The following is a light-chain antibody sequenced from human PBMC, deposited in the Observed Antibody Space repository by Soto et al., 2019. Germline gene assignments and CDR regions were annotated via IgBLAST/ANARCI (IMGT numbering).Light chain of an antibody. CDR2: DV. Sequence: QSALTQPASVSGWPGQSITIYCTGTSSDVGGSIYVSWYQLSPGKAPKLLIYDVDRPSGVSNRFSDSKSGNTASLTISGLQAEDEDDYYCDSYTSSGTVVFGGGTQLTVL. CDR3: DSYTSSGTVV. CDR1: SSDVGGSIY. J-gene: IGLJ3*02. V-gene: IGLV2-14*01.